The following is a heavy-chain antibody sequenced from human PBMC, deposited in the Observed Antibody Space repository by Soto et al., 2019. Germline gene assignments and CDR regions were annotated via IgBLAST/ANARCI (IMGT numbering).Heavy chain of an antibody. CDR2: LYWHDNT. CDR3: ARMDGDYNYYGLDV. CDR1: GFSLSASGEG. V-gene: IGHV2-5*01. Sequence: SGPTLVNPTQTLTLTCTVSGFSLSASGEGVGWIRQPPGKALEWLGVLYWHDNTRYTRYSPSLKNRLAITEDTSKNQVVLTLTNMDPVDTATYFCARMDGDYNYYGLDVWGHGIAVTVSS. J-gene: IGHJ6*02. D-gene: IGHD4-17*01.